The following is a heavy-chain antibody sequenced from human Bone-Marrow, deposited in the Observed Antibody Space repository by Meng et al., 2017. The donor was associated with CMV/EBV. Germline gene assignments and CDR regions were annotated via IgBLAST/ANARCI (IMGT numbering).Heavy chain of an antibody. D-gene: IGHD1-26*01. CDR2: ISYDGSTK. Sequence: CAASGFTFSSYAMHWVRQAPGKGLEWVTVISYDGSTKYYADSMKGRFTISRDNSKNTLYLQMNSLRAEDTAVYYCARDRGSGSYLDYWGQGTLVTVSS. J-gene: IGHJ4*02. CDR1: GFTFSSYA. V-gene: IGHV3-30-3*01. CDR3: ARDRGSGSYLDY.